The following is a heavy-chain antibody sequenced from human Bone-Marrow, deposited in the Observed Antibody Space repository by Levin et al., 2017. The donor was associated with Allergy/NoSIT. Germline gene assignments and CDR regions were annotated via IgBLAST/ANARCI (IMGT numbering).Heavy chain of an antibody. CDR2: IWYDGSNK. J-gene: IGHJ4*02. Sequence: LSLPCAASGFTFRSYGMHWVRPAPGKGLEWVAVIWYDGSNKYYADSVKGRFTISRDNSKNTLYLQMNSLRAEDTAVYYCARDEGGGVVTASFDYWGQGTLVTVSS. CDR1: GFTFRSYG. V-gene: IGHV3-33*01. CDR3: ARDEGGGVVTASFDY. D-gene: IGHD2-21*02.